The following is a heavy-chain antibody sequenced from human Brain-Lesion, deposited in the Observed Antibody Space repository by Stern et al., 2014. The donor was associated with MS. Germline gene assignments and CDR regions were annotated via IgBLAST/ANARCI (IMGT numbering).Heavy chain of an antibody. CDR1: GYTLTELS. CDR2: FDPEDGET. J-gene: IGHJ4*02. V-gene: IGHV1-24*01. Sequence: VQLVQSGAEVKKPGASVKVSCTVSGYTLTELSMHWVRQAPRTGLEWMGGFDPEDGETIYAQKFQGRVTMTEDTSTDTAYMELSSLRSEDTAVYYCATLSPGAGGNYYRHFDYWGQGTLVTVSS. D-gene: IGHD1-26*01. CDR3: ATLSPGAGGNYYRHFDY.